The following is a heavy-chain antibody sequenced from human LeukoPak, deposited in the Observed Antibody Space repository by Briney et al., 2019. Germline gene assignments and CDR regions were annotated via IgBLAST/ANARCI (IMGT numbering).Heavy chain of an antibody. V-gene: IGHV3-7*01. CDR3: ATPSIAVAGFY. CDR2: INHNGNVN. Sequence: GGSLRLSCAASGFTFSSYWMNWARQAPGKGLEWVASINHNGNVNYYVDSVKGRFTISRDNAKNSLYLQMNSLRVEDTAVYYCATPSIAVAGFYWGQGTLVTVSS. D-gene: IGHD6-19*01. CDR1: GFTFSSYW. J-gene: IGHJ4*02.